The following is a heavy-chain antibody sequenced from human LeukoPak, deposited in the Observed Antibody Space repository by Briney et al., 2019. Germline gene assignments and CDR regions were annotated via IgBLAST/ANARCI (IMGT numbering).Heavy chain of an antibody. CDR3: ANAYNGMVV. J-gene: IGHJ6*02. CDR1: GFTFCSFA. V-gene: IGHV3-23*01. CDR2: ITASGGST. D-gene: IGHD2-2*02. Sequence: GGSLRLFRAASGFTFCSFAVTWVRQAPGKGLEWVSSITASGGSTYYADSVKGRFTISRDNSKNTLFLHMNSLRAEDAAVYYCANAYNGMVVWRQGTTVTVS.